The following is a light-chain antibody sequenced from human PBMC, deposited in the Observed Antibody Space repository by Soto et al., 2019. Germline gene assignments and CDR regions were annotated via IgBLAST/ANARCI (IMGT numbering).Light chain of an antibody. Sequence: EIVLTQSPATLSLSPGERATLSCRASQSVSRYLAWYQQKPGQAPRLLICEASNRATGVPPRFSGSGSGTDFTRTITSLEPEDFAVYYCQQRSRTFGGGTRVEIK. CDR2: EAS. CDR1: QSVSRY. J-gene: IGKJ4*01. CDR3: QQRSRT. V-gene: IGKV3-11*01.